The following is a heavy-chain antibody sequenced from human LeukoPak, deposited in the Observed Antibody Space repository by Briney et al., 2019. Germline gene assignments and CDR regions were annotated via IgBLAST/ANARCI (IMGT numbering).Heavy chain of an antibody. CDR1: GFTFSGSA. Sequence: QPGGSLRLSCAASGFTFSGSAMHWVRQASGKGLEWVGRIRSKANSYATAYAASVKGRFTISRDDSKNTAYLQMNSLKTEDTAVYYCTRQGTFSDYYYYYMDVWGKGTTVTVSS. CDR2: IRSKANSYAT. J-gene: IGHJ6*03. D-gene: IGHD3-16*01. CDR3: TRQGTFSDYYYYYMDV. V-gene: IGHV3-73*01.